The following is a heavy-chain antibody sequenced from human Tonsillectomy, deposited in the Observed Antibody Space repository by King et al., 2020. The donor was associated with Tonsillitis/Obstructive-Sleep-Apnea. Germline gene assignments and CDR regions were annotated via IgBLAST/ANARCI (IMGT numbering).Heavy chain of an antibody. CDR2: ISYDGRSH. CDR3: AKDSLKRGYSGYDPSYFDY. Sequence: VQLVESGGGVVQPGRSLRLSCAASGFTFSSYGLHWVRQAPGKGLEWVAVISYDGRSHHYADSVKGRFTISRDNSKNTLYLQMNSLRAEDTAVYYCAKDSLKRGYSGYDPSYFDYWGQGTLVTVSS. J-gene: IGHJ4*02. D-gene: IGHD5-12*01. CDR1: GFTFSSYG. V-gene: IGHV3-30*18.